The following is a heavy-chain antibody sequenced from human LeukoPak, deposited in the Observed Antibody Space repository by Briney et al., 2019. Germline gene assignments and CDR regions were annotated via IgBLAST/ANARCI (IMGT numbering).Heavy chain of an antibody. V-gene: IGHV1-69*02. CDR1: ESAFSSYT. CDR3: ARFGDPTSDY. CDR2: IIPILGIA. Sequence: ASVKVSCQASESAFSSYTISWVRQAPGQGLEWMGRIIPILGIANYAQKFQGRVTITADKSTSTAYMELSSLRSEDTAVYYCARFGDPTSDYWGQGTLVTVSS. D-gene: IGHD3-10*01. J-gene: IGHJ4*02.